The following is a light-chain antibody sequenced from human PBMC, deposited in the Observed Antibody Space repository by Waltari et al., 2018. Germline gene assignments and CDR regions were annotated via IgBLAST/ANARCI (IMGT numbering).Light chain of an antibody. CDR3: CSYAGDRSVL. J-gene: IGLJ2*01. CDR1: RSDVGTYNL. Sequence: QSALTQPASVSGSPGQSNTVSCPGTRSDVGTYNLFSWYQQYPGKAPKLLIYEVSQRPSGVSNRFSGSKSGNTASLTVSGLQAEDEAHYHCCSYAGDRSVLFGGGTKLTVL. V-gene: IGLV2-23*02. CDR2: EVS.